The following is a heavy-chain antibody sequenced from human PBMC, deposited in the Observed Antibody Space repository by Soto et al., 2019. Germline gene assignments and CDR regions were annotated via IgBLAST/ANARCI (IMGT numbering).Heavy chain of an antibody. Sequence: ASVKVCCQSSGYTFTSYGIIRVRQAPGQGLEWMGWISAYNGNTNYAQKLQGRVTMTTDTSTSTAYMELRSLRSDDTAVYYCARDDSYYFDYWGQRTLVTVSS. D-gene: IGHD2-21*01. V-gene: IGHV1-18*04. CDR1: GYTFTSYG. J-gene: IGHJ4*02. CDR2: ISAYNGNT. CDR3: ARDDSYYFDY.